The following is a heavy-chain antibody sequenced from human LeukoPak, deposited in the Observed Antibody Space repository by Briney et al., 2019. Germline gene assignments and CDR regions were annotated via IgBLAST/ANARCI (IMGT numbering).Heavy chain of an antibody. CDR2: IKQDGSEK. CDR1: GFTFSSYS. Sequence: GGSLRLSCAASGFTFSSYSMSWVRQAPGKGLEWVANIKQDGSEKNYVGSVKGRFTIARDNAKNSLYLQMNSLRAEDTAVYYCARSGLSRFGFWGQGTLVTVSS. J-gene: IGHJ4*02. CDR3: ARSGLSRFGF. D-gene: IGHD2/OR15-2a*01. V-gene: IGHV3-7*03.